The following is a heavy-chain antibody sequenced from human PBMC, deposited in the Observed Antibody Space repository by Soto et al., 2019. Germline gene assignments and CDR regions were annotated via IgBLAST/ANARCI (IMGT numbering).Heavy chain of an antibody. CDR3: ARESATTHDGFDI. Sequence: QVQVVQSGAEVKKPGASVKVSCKTSGYTFTSYDISWVRQAPGQGLEWMGWISGYNGNTNYAQKLHCRVTMTTDTSTSTAYLELRSLRSDDTAVYYCARESATTHDGFDIWGQGTMVIVSS. CDR2: ISGYNGNT. V-gene: IGHV1-18*01. CDR1: GYTFTSYD. D-gene: IGHD4-17*01. J-gene: IGHJ3*02.